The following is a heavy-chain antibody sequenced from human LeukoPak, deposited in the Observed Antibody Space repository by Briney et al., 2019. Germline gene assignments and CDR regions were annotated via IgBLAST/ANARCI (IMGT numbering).Heavy chain of an antibody. CDR1: GGTFSSYA. V-gene: IGHV1-69*01. J-gene: IGHJ6*02. Sequence: SVKVSCKASGGTFSSYAISWVRQAPGQGLEWMGGVIPIYGTANYAQKFQGRVTITADESTSTACMELSSLRSEDTAVYYCARSNPDYYYGMDVWGQGTTVTVSS. CDR3: ARSNPDYYYGMDV. CDR2: VIPIYGTA. D-gene: IGHD1-14*01.